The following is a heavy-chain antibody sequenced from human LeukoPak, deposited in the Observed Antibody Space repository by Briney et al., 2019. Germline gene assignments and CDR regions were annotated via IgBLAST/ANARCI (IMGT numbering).Heavy chain of an antibody. V-gene: IGHV4-61*02. D-gene: IGHD5-24*01. J-gene: IGHJ5*02. CDR3: ARDARVEMATISPHT. CDR1: GGSISSGGYY. CDR2: IYTSGST. Sequence: SETLSLTCTVSGGSISSGGYYWSWIRQPAGKGLEWIGRIYTSGSTNYNPSLKSRVTISVDTSKNQFSLKLSSVTAADTAVYYCARDARVEMATISPHTWGQGTLVTVSS.